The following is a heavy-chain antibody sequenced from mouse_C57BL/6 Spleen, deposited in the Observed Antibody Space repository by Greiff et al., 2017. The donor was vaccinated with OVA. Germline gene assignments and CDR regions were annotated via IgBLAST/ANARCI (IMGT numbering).Heavy chain of an antibody. D-gene: IGHD3-1*01. J-gene: IGHJ2*01. CDR3: TAGHFDY. CDR1: GFNFNDYY. V-gene: IGHV14-4*01. Sequence: VQLQQPGAELVRPGASVKLSCTASGFNFNDYYMHWVKQRPEQGLEWIGWIDPANGDTEYASKFQGKATITADTSSNTAYLQLSSVASEDTAVYYGTAGHFDYWGQGTTLTVSS. CDR2: IDPANGDT.